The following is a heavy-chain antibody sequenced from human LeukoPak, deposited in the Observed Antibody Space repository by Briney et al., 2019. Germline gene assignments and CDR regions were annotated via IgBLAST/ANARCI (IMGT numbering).Heavy chain of an antibody. CDR3: ARESDTAMVPNAFDI. CDR2: IYYSGST. J-gene: IGHJ3*02. CDR1: GGSISSYY. D-gene: IGHD5-18*01. V-gene: IGHV4-59*01. Sequence: PSETLSLTCTVSGGSISSYYWSWIRQPPGKGLEWIGYIYYSGSTNYNSSLKSRVTISVDTSKNQFSLKLSSVTAADTAVYYCARESDTAMVPNAFDIWGQGTMVTVSS.